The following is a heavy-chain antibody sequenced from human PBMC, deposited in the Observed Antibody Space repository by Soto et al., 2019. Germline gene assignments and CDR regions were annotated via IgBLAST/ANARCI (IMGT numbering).Heavy chain of an antibody. CDR2: ISGSGGST. CDR1: GFTFSSYA. V-gene: IGHV3-23*01. D-gene: IGHD3-22*01. Sequence: GGSLRLSCAASGFTFSSYAMSWVRQAPGKGLEWVSAISGSGGSTYYADSVKGRFTISRDNSKNTLYLQMNSLRAEDTAVYYCAKAHYYDSSGQVNFEYWGQGTLVTVSS. J-gene: IGHJ4*02. CDR3: AKAHYYDSSGQVNFEY.